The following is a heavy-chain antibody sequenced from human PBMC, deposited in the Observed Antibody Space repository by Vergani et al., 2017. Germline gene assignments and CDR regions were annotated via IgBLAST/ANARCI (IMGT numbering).Heavy chain of an antibody. D-gene: IGHD3-9*01. CDR3: ARLDMLTGYYGGDY. CDR2: IYYSGST. CDR1: GGSISSSSYY. J-gene: IGHJ4*02. V-gene: IGHV4-39*01. Sequence: QLQLQESGPGLVKPSETLSLTCTVSGGSISSSSYYWGWIRQPPGKGLEWIGSIYYSGSTYYNPSLKSRVTISVDTSKNQFSLKLSSVTAADTAVYYCARLDMLTGYYGGDYWGQGTLVTVSS.